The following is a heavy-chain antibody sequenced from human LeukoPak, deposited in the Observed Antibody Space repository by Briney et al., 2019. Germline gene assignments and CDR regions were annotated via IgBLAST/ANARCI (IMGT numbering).Heavy chain of an antibody. CDR3: ARDADGSGTLLDY. J-gene: IGHJ4*02. D-gene: IGHD3-10*01. CDR1: GYTFTGNH. CDR2: INADNGNT. Sequence: EASVKVSFKASGYTFTGNHLHWVRQAPGQGLEWMGWINADNGNTRYAQKLQGRVTMTTDTSPTTAYMDLRSLRSDDTAVYYCARDADGSGTLLDYWGQGTLVTVSS. V-gene: IGHV1-18*04.